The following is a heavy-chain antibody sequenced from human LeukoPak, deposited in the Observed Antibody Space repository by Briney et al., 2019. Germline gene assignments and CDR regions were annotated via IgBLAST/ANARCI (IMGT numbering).Heavy chain of an antibody. Sequence: SETLSLTCTVSGGSISSYYWSWIRRPAGKGLEWIGRIYTSESTNYNPSLKSRVTMSVDTSKNQFSLKLSSVTAADTAVYYCAIHSGSYDFFDYWGQGTLVTVSS. V-gene: IGHV4-4*07. J-gene: IGHJ4*02. CDR1: GGSISSYY. CDR3: AIHSGSYDFFDY. CDR2: IYTSEST. D-gene: IGHD1-26*01.